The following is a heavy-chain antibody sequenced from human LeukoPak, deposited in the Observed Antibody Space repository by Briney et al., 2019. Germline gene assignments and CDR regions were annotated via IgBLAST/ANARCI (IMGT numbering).Heavy chain of an antibody. CDR1: GGTFSSYA. V-gene: IGHV1-69*06. Sequence: GASVKVSCKASGGTFSSYAFSWVRQAPGQGLEWMGGIIPIFGTANYAQKFQGRVTITADKSTSTAYMELSSLRSEDTAVYYCASRYCSSGSCYGTYFDYWGQGTLVTVSS. J-gene: IGHJ4*02. D-gene: IGHD2-15*01. CDR3: ASRYCSSGSCYGTYFDY. CDR2: IIPIFGTA.